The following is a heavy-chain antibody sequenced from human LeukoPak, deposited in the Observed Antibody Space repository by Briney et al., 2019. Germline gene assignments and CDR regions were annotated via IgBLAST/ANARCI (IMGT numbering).Heavy chain of an antibody. CDR3: ARGLNDSWTGENY. CDR1: DGSFSGYF. Sequence: PSETLSLTCAVYDGSFSGYFWSWIRQPPGKGLEWIGEINHSGSTNYNPSLKSRVTISLDTSKSQFSLKVRYVSAADTAVYYCARGLNDSWTGENYWGQGTLVTVSS. J-gene: IGHJ4*02. V-gene: IGHV4-34*01. CDR2: INHSGST. D-gene: IGHD3-3*01.